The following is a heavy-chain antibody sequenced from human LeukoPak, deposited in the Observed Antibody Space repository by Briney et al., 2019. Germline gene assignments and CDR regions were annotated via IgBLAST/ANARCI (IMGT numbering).Heavy chain of an antibody. J-gene: IGHJ3*01. D-gene: IGHD2-21*02. V-gene: IGHV3-48*01. CDR2: VRRDSRSK. CDR3: ARDHSVLVAAIGSAPAFDV. Sequence: GGPLRLSCAASGFTYSTYSLNWLRQAPGKALEGVSYVRRDSRSKSYADPLKPRFPIPRDNARNALFLQINSLGVEETAVYYCARDHSVLVAAIGSAPAFDVWGHGTMVIASP. CDR1: GFTYSTYS.